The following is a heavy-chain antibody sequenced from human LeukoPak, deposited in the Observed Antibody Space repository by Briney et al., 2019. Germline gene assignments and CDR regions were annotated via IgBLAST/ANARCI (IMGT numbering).Heavy chain of an antibody. J-gene: IGHJ5*02. V-gene: IGHV1-18*01. CDR1: GGTLSSYA. CDR3: ARDRDPYGEEVWFDP. D-gene: IGHD4-17*01. CDR2: ISAYNGNT. Sequence: ASVKVSCKASGGTLSSYAISWVRQAPGQGLEWMGWISAYNGNTNYAQKLQGRVTMTTDASTSTAYMELRSLRSDDTAVYYCARDRDPYGEEVWFDPWGQGTLVTVSS.